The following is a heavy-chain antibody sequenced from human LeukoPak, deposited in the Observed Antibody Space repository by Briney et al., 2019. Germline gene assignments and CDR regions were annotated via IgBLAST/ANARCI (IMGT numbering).Heavy chain of an antibody. D-gene: IGHD3-10*01. V-gene: IGHV4-34*01. CDR3: ARGRGSRDY. CDR2: INHSGST. J-gene: IGHJ4*02. Sequence: SETLSLTCAVYGGSFSGYYWSWIRQPPGKGLEWIGEINHSGSTNYNPSLKSRVTISVDTSKNQFSLKLSSVTAADTAVYYCARGRGSRDYWGQGTLVTVSS. CDR1: GGSFSGYY.